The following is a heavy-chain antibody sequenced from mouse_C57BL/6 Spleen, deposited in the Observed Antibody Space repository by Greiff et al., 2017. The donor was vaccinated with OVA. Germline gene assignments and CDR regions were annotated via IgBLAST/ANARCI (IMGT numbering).Heavy chain of an antibody. V-gene: IGHV1-50*01. CDR3: ARSYYGSSCAY. D-gene: IGHD1-1*01. CDR2: IDPSDSYT. Sequence: VQLQQPGAELVKPGASVKLSCKASGYTFTSYWMQWVKQRPGQGLEWIGEIDPSDSYTNYNQKFKGKATLTVDTSSSTAYMQLSSLTSEDSAVYYCARSYYGSSCAYRGQGTLVTVSA. J-gene: IGHJ3*01. CDR1: GYTFTSYW.